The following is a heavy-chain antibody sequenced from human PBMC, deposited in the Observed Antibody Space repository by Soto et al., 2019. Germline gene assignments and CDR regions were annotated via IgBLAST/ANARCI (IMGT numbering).Heavy chain of an antibody. V-gene: IGHV1-18*01. CDR3: AKNGQPPYYYYGMDV. CDR1: GYTFTRYG. J-gene: IGHJ6*02. Sequence: ASVKVSCKASGYTFTRYGISWVRQAPGQGLEWMGWISGYNGDTNYAQKFQGRVTMTVDTSTTTAFMELTSLTADDRAVYYCAKNGQPPYYYYGMDVWG. CDR2: ISGYNGDT. D-gene: IGHD2-8*01.